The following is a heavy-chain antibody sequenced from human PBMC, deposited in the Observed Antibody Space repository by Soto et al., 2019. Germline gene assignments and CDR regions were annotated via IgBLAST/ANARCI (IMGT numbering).Heavy chain of an antibody. Sequence: QVQLVQSGAEVKKPGSSVKVSCKASGGTFSNLAISWVRQAPGQGLEWMGGIVSIFGTAKYAQKCQDRVTITAHEYTSTDKMELSSLRSEDTAVYYCASKLLGYCAGVSCYQPWDYWGQGTLVTVSS. CDR3: ASKLLGYCAGVSCYQPWDY. J-gene: IGHJ4*02. CDR2: IVSIFGTA. D-gene: IGHD2-15*01. V-gene: IGHV1-69*01. CDR1: GGTFSNLA.